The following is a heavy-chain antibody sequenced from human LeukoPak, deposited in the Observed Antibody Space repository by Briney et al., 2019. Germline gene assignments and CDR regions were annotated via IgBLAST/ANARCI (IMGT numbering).Heavy chain of an antibody. CDR3: ASRSSSWYPLRY. J-gene: IGHJ4*02. V-gene: IGHV4-34*01. CDR2: INHSGST. D-gene: IGHD6-13*01. Sequence: PSETLSLTCAAYGGSFSGYYWSWIRQPPGKGLEWIGEINHSGSTNYNPSLKSRVTISVDTSKNQFSLKLSSVTAADTAVYYCASRSSSWYPLRYWGQGTLVTVSS. CDR1: GGSFSGYY.